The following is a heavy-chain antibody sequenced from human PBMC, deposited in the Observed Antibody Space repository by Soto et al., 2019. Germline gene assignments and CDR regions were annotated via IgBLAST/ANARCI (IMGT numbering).Heavy chain of an antibody. CDR1: GYTFTNYY. J-gene: IGHJ6*02. V-gene: IGHV1-46*01. Sequence: GASVKVSCKASGYTFTNYYLHWVRQAPGQGLEWMGIINPDGGSRSYAPKFQDRVTMTIDTSTGTLYMELNNLRSEDTAVYFCARRGRGPARSDLDVWGQGTTDTVSS. CDR2: INPDGGSR. D-gene: IGHD3-10*01. CDR3: ARRGRGPARSDLDV.